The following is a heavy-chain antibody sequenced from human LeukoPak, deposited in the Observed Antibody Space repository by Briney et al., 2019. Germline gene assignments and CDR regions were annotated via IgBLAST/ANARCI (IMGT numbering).Heavy chain of an antibody. J-gene: IGHJ6*03. V-gene: IGHV1-2*02. CDR1: GYTFTSYG. CDR3: ARDLTPHYYDSSGYYYGPTYYYYYYYMDV. Sequence: GASVKVSCKASGYTFTSYGLTWVRQAPGQGLEWMGWINPNSGGTNYAQKFQGRVTMTRDTSISTAYMELSRLRSDDTAVYYCARDLTPHYYDSSGYYYGPTYYYYYYYMDVWGKGTTVTVSS. CDR2: INPNSGGT. D-gene: IGHD3-22*01.